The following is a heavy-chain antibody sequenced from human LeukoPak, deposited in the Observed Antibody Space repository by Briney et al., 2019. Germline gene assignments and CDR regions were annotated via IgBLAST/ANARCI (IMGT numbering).Heavy chain of an antibody. CDR2: IHHSGYT. D-gene: IGHD1-7*01. V-gene: IGHV4-38-2*02. Sequence: SETLSLTCTVSGYSISSGYYWVWIRQPPGKGLEWIGTIHHSGYTYYNPSLKSRVIISVDTSRNQLSLKLSSVTAADTAVYYCARDENWNYSLGWFDPWGQGTLVTVSS. J-gene: IGHJ5*02. CDR1: GYSISSGYY. CDR3: ARDENWNYSLGWFDP.